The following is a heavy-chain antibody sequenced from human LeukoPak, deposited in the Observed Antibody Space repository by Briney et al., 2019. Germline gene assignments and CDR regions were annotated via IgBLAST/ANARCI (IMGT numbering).Heavy chain of an antibody. Sequence: PGRSLRLSCAASGFTFDDYAMHWVRQAPGKGLEWVSGISWNSGSIGYADSVKGRFTISRDNAKNSLYLQMNSLRAEDTALYYCAKARQTGAAFDIWGQGTMVTVSS. CDR3: AKARQTGAAFDI. CDR1: GFTFDDYA. CDR2: ISWNSGSI. D-gene: IGHD7-27*01. V-gene: IGHV3-9*01. J-gene: IGHJ3*02.